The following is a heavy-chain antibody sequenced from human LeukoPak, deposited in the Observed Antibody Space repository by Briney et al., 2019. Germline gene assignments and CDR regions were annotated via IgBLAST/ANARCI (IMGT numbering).Heavy chain of an antibody. V-gene: IGHV4-34*01. CDR3: ARDSIFLFDY. J-gene: IGHJ4*02. D-gene: IGHD3-3*01. Sequence: SETLSLTCAVYGGSFSGYYWSWIRQPPGKGLEWIGEINHSGSTNYNPSLKSRVTMSVDTSKNQFSPKLSSVTAADTAVYYCARDSIFLFDYWGQGTLVTVSS. CDR2: INHSGST. CDR1: GGSFSGYY.